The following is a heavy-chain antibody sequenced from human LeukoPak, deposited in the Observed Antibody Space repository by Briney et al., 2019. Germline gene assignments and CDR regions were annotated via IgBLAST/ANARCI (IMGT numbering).Heavy chain of an antibody. D-gene: IGHD3-10*01. CDR2: IYSGGST. Sequence: GGSLRLSCAASGFTVSSNYMSWVRQAPGKGLEWVSVIYSGGSTYYADSVKGRFTISRDNSKNTLYLQMNSLRAEDTAVYYCARAPHYYGSGNLDYWGQGTLVTVSS. CDR3: ARAPHYYGSGNLDY. V-gene: IGHV3-66*01. J-gene: IGHJ4*02. CDR1: GFTVSSNY.